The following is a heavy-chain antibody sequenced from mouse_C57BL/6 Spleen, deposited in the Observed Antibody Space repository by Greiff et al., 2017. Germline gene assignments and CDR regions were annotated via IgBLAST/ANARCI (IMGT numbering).Heavy chain of an antibody. D-gene: IGHD2-12*01. J-gene: IGHJ4*01. V-gene: IGHV1-26*01. CDR2: INPNNGGT. CDR1: GYTFTDYY. Sequence: EVQLQQSGPELVKPGASVKISCKASGYTFTDYYVNWVKQSHGKSLEWIGDINPNNGGTSYNQKFKGKATLTVDKSSSTAYMELRSLTSEDSAVYYCARWALRRTNYYAMDYWGQGTSVTVSS. CDR3: ARWALRRTNYYAMDY.